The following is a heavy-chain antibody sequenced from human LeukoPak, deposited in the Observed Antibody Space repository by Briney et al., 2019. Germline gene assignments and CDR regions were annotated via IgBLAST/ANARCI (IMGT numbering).Heavy chain of an antibody. CDR1: GGSISSSSYY. CDR2: IYYSGST. J-gene: IGHJ6*03. CDR3: ARDVMYYYYMDV. D-gene: IGHD2-21*01. Sequence: SETLSLTCTVSGGSISSSSYYWDWIRQPPGKGLEWIGNIYYSGSTYYNPSLKSRVTISVDTSKNQFSLKLSSVTAADTAVYYCARDVMYYYYMDVWGKGTTVTVSS. V-gene: IGHV4-39*07.